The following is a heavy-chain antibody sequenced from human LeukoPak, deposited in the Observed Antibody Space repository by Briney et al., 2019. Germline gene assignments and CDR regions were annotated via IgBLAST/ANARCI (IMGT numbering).Heavy chain of an antibody. CDR1: GFSFSTYG. J-gene: IGHJ4*02. D-gene: IGHD3-22*01. V-gene: IGHV3-30*02. CDR2: AQGDGRLQ. Sequence: GGSLRLSCAASGFSFSTYGMHWVRQAPGKGLEWVAAAQGDGRLQYYADSVKGRFTISKDISKSTLCVQMNSLRAEDTAVYYCATGGGFYYGHWGQGTLVTVSS. CDR3: ATGGGFYYGH.